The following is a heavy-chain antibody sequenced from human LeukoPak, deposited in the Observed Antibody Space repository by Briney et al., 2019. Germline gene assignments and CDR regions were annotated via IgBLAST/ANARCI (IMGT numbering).Heavy chain of an antibody. J-gene: IGHJ4*02. Sequence: GGSLRLSCAASGFTFSSYGMHWVRQAPGKGLEWVAFIRYDGSNKYYADSVKGRFTISRDNSKNTLYLQMNSLRAEDTAVYYCAKARPIAAAGYYFDYWGQGTLVTVSS. CDR1: GFTFSSYG. D-gene: IGHD6-13*01. V-gene: IGHV3-30*02. CDR3: AKARPIAAAGYYFDY. CDR2: IRYDGSNK.